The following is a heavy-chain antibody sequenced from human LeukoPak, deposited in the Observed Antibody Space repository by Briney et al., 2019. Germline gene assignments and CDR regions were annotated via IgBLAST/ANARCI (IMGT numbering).Heavy chain of an antibody. J-gene: IGHJ4*02. V-gene: IGHV3-23*01. Sequence: GGSLRLSCAASGFTFTRYAMSWVRQAPGKGLQWVSTISGSGDATYYPDSVKGRFTISRDNSKNTLYLQMNSLRVEDTAVYHCARVQWELLYPDYWGQGTLVTVSS. D-gene: IGHD1-26*01. CDR2: ISGSGDAT. CDR3: ARVQWELLYPDY. CDR1: GFTFTRYA.